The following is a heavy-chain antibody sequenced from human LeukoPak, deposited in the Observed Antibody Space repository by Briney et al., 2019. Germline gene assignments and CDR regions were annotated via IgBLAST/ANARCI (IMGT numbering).Heavy chain of an antibody. V-gene: IGHV3-48*01. D-gene: IGHD5-18*01. CDR3: ARGGYSYGFRTFDY. CDR2: ISSSSSTI. J-gene: IGHJ4*02. Sequence: PGGSLRLSCAASGFTFSSYSMNWVRQVPGKGLEWVSYISSSSSTIYYADSVKGRFTISRDNAKNSLYLQMNSLRAEDTAVYYCARGGYSYGFRTFDYWGQGTLVTVSS. CDR1: GFTFSSYS.